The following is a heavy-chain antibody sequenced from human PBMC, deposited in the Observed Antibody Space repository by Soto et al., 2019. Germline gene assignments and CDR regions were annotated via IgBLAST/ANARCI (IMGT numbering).Heavy chain of an antibody. J-gene: IGHJ3*02. CDR1: GDSLTSYD. CDR2: MNPNSGNT. D-gene: IGHD3-9*01. V-gene: IGHV1-8*01. Sequence: GTSVKLSCEACGDSLTSYDINWVRQATGQGLEWMGWMNPNSGNTGYAQKFQGRVTMTRNTSISTAYMELSSLRSEDTAVYYCAVFWLHNLPLAFDIWGQGTMVTVSS. CDR3: AVFWLHNLPLAFDI.